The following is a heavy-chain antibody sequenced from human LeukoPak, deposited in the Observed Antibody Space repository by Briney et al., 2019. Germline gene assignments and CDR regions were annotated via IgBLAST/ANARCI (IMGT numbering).Heavy chain of an antibody. Sequence: GGSLRLSCAASGFTFSSYGMHWVRQAPGKGLEWVAFIRYDGSNKYYTDSVKGRFTISRDNSMNTLYLQMNSLRAEDTAVYYCAKDQYSSSYYFDYWGQGTLVTVSS. V-gene: IGHV3-30*02. CDR3: AKDQYSSSYYFDY. J-gene: IGHJ4*02. CDR1: GFTFSSYG. D-gene: IGHD6-6*01. CDR2: IRYDGSNK.